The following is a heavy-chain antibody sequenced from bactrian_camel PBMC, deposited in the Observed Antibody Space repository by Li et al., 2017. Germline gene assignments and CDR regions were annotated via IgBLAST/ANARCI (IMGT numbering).Heavy chain of an antibody. CDR2: IGSGGDDT. V-gene: IGHV3S31*01. CDR1: GYTTGRNC. CDR3: AVRGSRGACTLTLSAFDI. D-gene: IGHD1*01. Sequence: DVQLVESGGGSVQAGGSLTLSCAASGYTTGRNCVGWFRQAAGKARKGVAIIGSGGDDTAYADSVKGRFTISQDKAKNTVYLQMDDLKPEDTAKYYCAVRGSRGACTLTLSAFDIWGQGTQVTVS. J-gene: IGHJ4*01.